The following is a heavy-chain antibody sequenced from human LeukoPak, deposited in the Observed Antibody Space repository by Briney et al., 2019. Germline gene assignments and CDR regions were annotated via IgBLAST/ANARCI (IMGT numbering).Heavy chain of an antibody. CDR2: IKTDGTTT. CDR1: GFTFSTYW. Sequence: GGSLRLSCAVSGFTFSTYWMQWVRQAPGKGLEWVSRIKTDGTTTNYADSVNGRFTISRDNAKNTLYLQMNSLRVEDTAVYYCATSCATDCYHKAPGDYWGQGTPVTVSS. J-gene: IGHJ4*02. D-gene: IGHD2-21*02. V-gene: IGHV3-74*01. CDR3: ATSCATDCYHKAPGDY.